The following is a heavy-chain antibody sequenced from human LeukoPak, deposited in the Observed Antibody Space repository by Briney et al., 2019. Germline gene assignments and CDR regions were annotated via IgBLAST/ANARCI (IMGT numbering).Heavy chain of an antibody. D-gene: IGHD2-15*01. CDR2: IYYTGST. CDR3: ARSLGILYGMDV. CDR1: DGSISTYY. Sequence: SETLSLTCTVSDGSISTYYWTWIRQPPGKGLESIGSIYYTGSTNYNPSLKSRVTISVDTSKNQFSLSLSSVTAADTAVYYCARSLGILYGMDVWGQGTTVTVSS. V-gene: IGHV4-59*08. J-gene: IGHJ6*02.